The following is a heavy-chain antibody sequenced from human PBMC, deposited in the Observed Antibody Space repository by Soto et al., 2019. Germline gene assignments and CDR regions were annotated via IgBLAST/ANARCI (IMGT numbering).Heavy chain of an antibody. Sequence: QAQLVESGGGVVQPGRSLRLTCAASGFTFSTHGMHWVRPAPGKGLEGVSVIWYDGSYKFYADSVKGRFTISRDNSKNTLYLQMNSLRAEDTAVYYCARARYYDSSGYYSAFDYWGQGTLVTVSS. J-gene: IGHJ4*02. CDR3: ARARYYDSSGYYSAFDY. D-gene: IGHD3-22*01. V-gene: IGHV3-33*01. CDR1: GFTFSTHG. CDR2: IWYDGSYK.